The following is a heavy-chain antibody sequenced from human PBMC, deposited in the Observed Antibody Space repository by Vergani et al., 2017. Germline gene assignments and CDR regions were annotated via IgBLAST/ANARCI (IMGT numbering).Heavy chain of an antibody. D-gene: IGHD3-3*01. CDR1: GGSFSGYY. CDR3: ARGLGYYDCWSGYVFDY. J-gene: IGHJ4*02. CDR2: INHSGST. V-gene: IGHV4-34*01. Sequence: QVQLQQWGAGLLKPSETLYLTCAVYGGSFSGYYWSWIRQPPGKGLEWVGEINHSGSTNYNPSRKSRVTISVDTSKNQFSLKLSSVTAADTAVYYCARGLGYYDCWSGYVFDYWGQGTLVTVSS.